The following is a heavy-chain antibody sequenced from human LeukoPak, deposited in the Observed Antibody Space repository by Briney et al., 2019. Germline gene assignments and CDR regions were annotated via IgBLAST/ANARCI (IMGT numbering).Heavy chain of an antibody. Sequence: SVKVSCKASGGTFTSYAINWVRQAPGQGLEWMGRIIPIFGTSNYAQKFHGRVTITTDESTSTAYMELSSLRSEDTAVYYCARDKLLEDVDTAMVDWGQGTLVTVSS. V-gene: IGHV1-69*05. CDR3: ARDKLLEDVDTAMVD. J-gene: IGHJ4*02. CDR1: GGTFTSYA. D-gene: IGHD5-18*01. CDR2: IIPIFGTS.